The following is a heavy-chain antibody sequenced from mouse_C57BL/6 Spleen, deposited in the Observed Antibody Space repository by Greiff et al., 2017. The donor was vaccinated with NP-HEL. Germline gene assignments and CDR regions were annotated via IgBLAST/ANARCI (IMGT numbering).Heavy chain of an antibody. V-gene: IGHV1-76*01. CDR3: ARTGTDFDY. D-gene: IGHD4-1*01. J-gene: IGHJ2*01. Sequence: VMLVESGAELVRPGASVKLSCKASGYTFTDYYINWVKQRPGQGLEWIARIYPGSGNTYYNEKFKGQATLTAEKSSSTAYMQLSSLTSEDSAVYFCARTGTDFDYWGQGTTLTVSS. CDR1: GYTFTDYY. CDR2: IYPGSGNT.